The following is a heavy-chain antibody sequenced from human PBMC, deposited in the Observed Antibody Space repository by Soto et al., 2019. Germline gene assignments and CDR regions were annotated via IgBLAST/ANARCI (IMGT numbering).Heavy chain of an antibody. V-gene: IGHV3-30*18. CDR2: ISYDGSNK. CDR3: AKDQMGRYCSGGSCYAGGLSYYYYGMDV. J-gene: IGHJ6*02. CDR1: GFTFSSYG. Sequence: GGSLRLSCAASGFTFSSYGMHWVRQAPGKGLEWVAVISYDGSNKYYADSVKGRFTISRDNSKNTLYLQMNSLRAEDTAVYYCAKDQMGRYCSGGSCYAGGLSYYYYGMDVWGQGTTVTVSS. D-gene: IGHD2-15*01.